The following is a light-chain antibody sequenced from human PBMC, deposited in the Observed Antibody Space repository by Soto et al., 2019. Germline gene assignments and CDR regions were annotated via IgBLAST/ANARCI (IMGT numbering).Light chain of an antibody. Sequence: EIVLTQSPGTLSLSPGERATLSCRASQSFSSRYLAWYQQKPGQAPRLLIYGASGRATGIPDRFSGSGSGTDFTLTISRLEPEDFAVYYCQQYGSSPLFTFGPGTKVDI. CDR3: QQYGSSPLFT. V-gene: IGKV3-20*01. CDR2: GAS. CDR1: QSFSSRY. J-gene: IGKJ3*01.